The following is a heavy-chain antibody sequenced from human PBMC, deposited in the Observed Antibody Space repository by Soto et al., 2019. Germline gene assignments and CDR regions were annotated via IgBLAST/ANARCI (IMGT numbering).Heavy chain of an antibody. CDR3: AKDPSLRYFSLGYYGMDV. D-gene: IGHD3-9*01. Sequence: QVQLVESGGGVVQPGRSLRLSCAASGFTFSSYGMHWVRQAPGKGLEWVAVISYDGSNKYYADSVKGRFTISRDNSKNTRYLQMNSLRAEDTAVYYCAKDPSLRYFSLGYYGMDVWGQGTTVTVSS. CDR1: GFTFSSYG. V-gene: IGHV3-30*18. J-gene: IGHJ6*02. CDR2: ISYDGSNK.